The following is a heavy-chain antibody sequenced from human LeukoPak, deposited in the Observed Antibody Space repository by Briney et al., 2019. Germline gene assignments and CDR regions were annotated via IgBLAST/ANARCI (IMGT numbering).Heavy chain of an antibody. Sequence: SETLSLTCAVYGGSFSGYYWSWIRQPPGKGLEWIGEINHSGSTNYNPSLKSRVTISVDTSKNQFSLKLSSVTAADTAVYYCARAPVYSSSWYGDYYYVDVWGKGTTATVSS. J-gene: IGHJ6*03. V-gene: IGHV4-34*01. CDR1: GGSFSGYY. CDR3: ARAPVYSSSWYGDYYYVDV. CDR2: INHSGST. D-gene: IGHD6-13*01.